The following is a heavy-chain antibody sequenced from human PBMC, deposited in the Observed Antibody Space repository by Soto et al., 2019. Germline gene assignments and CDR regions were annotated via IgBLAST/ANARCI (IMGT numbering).Heavy chain of an antibody. CDR2: INPSRGSA. V-gene: IGHV1-46*01. D-gene: IGHD1-7*01. Sequence: GSVKGCWKSAGYPFFKYFIHLVRQAPGQGLEWIGIINPSRGSATYGPIFHVRVSLTTDMPTGTVYMDLSSLRSEDTAIYYCARPLIGNTIDLWGQGTSVTVSS. CDR3: ARPLIGNTIDL. J-gene: IGHJ3*01. CDR1: GYPFFKYF.